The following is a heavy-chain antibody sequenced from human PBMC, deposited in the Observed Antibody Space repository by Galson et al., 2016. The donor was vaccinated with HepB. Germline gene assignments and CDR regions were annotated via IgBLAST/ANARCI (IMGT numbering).Heavy chain of an antibody. CDR1: SFTFSNAW. CDR2: KRKSEGETT. CDR3: TTDGLGSGSHYYAPDAFDL. J-gene: IGHJ3*01. V-gene: IGHV3-15*07. D-gene: IGHD3-10*01. Sequence: SLRLSCAVSSFTFSNAWMNWVRQAPGKGLEWVGRKRKSEGETTDYAAPMKDRFTFSRDDSKNTLFLQMNSLKTEDTAMYYCTTDGLGSGSHYYAPDAFDLWGQGTMVTVSS.